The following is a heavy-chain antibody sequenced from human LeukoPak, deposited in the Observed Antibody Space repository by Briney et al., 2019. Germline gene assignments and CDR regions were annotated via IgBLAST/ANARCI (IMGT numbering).Heavy chain of an antibody. Sequence: ASVKVSCKASGYTFTSYYMHWVRQAPGQGLEWVGIINPSGGSTSYAQKFQGRVTMTRDTSTSTVYMELSSLRSEDTAVYYCARATEGGYLGTWGQGTLVTVSS. V-gene: IGHV1-46*01. CDR1: GYTFTSYY. D-gene: IGHD5-12*01. CDR3: ARATEGGYLGT. J-gene: IGHJ5*02. CDR2: INPSGGST.